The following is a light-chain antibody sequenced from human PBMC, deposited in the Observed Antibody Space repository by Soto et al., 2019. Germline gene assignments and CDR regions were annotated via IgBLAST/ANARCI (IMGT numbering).Light chain of an antibody. V-gene: IGLV2-14*01. J-gene: IGLJ1*01. CDR1: SSDVGGYNY. Sequence: LTQPASVSGSPGQSITISCTGTSSDVGGYNYVSWYQQHPGKAPKLMIYEVSNRPSGVSNRFSGSKSGNTASLTISGLQAEDEADYYCSSYTSSSTPYVLGTGTKV. CDR3: SSYTSSSTPYV. CDR2: EVS.